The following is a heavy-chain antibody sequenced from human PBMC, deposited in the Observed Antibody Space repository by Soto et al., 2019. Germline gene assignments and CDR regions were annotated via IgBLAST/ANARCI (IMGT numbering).Heavy chain of an antibody. CDR1: GSTFSTLD. CDR2: ISAHNGNT. Sequence: QVQLVQSGAEVKKPGASVKVSCKASGSTFSTLDLNWVRQAPGQGLEWMGWISAHNGNTDYAQKLQGRVIVTRDTSTSTAYMELRSLRSDDTAVYYCARGRYGDYWGQGALVTVSS. CDR3: ARGRYGDY. D-gene: IGHD1-1*01. V-gene: IGHV1-18*01. J-gene: IGHJ4*02.